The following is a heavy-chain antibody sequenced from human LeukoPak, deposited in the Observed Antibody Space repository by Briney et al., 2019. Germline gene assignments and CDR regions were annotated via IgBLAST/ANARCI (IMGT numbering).Heavy chain of an antibody. CDR2: INQDGSEK. J-gene: IGHJ4*02. CDR3: ARAPRY. CDR1: GFTFSSHW. V-gene: IGHV3-7*01. Sequence: GGSLRLSCAASGFTFSSHWMSWVRQAPGKGLEWVANINQDGSEKYYVDSVKGRFTISRDNAKNSLYLQMNSLRAEDTAVYYCARAPRYRGQGTLVTVSS.